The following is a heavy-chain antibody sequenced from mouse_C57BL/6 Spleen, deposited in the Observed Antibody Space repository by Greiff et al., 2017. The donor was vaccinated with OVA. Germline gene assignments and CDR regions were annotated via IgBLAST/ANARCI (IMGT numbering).Heavy chain of an antibody. J-gene: IGHJ2*01. Sequence: EVNVVESVAELVRPGASVKLSCTASGFNIKNTYMHWVKQRPEQGLEWIGRIDPANGNTKYAPKFQGKATITADTSSNTAYLQLSSLTSEDTSIYYCALITTVVARYFDYWGQGTTLTVSS. CDR2: IDPANGNT. V-gene: IGHV14-3*01. CDR1: GFNIKNTY. D-gene: IGHD1-1*01. CDR3: ALITTVVARYFDY.